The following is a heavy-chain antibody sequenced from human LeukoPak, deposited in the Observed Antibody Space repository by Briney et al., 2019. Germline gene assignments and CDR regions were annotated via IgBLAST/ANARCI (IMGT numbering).Heavy chain of an antibody. D-gene: IGHD3-9*01. J-gene: IGHJ4*02. CDR2: MNPNSGNT. CDR1: GYTFTSYD. Sequence: GASVKVSCKASGYTFTSYDINWVRQATGQGLEWMEWMNPNSGNTGYAQKFQGRVTMTRNTSISTAYMELSSLRSEDTAVYYCARGHYDILTYLYYFDYWGQGTLVTVSS. CDR3: ARGHYDILTYLYYFDY. V-gene: IGHV1-8*01.